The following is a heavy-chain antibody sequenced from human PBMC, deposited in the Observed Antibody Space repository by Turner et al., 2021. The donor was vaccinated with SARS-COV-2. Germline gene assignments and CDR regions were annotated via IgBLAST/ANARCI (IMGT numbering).Heavy chain of an antibody. CDR3: ATGYQRRVNWFDP. D-gene: IGHD6-25*01. CDR2: VDPEDGET. V-gene: IGHV1-24*01. CDR1: GYTLTELS. J-gene: IGHJ5*02. Sequence: QVQLVQSGAEVQKPGASVKVSCKISGYTLTELSMYWVRQAPGTGLEWMGGVDPEDGETIYAQNFQGRVTMTEDTSTDTAYMELSSLRSEDTAVYFCATGYQRRVNWFDPWGQGTLVTVSS.